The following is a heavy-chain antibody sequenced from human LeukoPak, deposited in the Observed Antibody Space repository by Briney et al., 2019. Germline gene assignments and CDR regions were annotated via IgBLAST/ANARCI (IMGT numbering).Heavy chain of an antibody. CDR1: GFTFSSYA. D-gene: IGHD5-12*01. CDR2: ISYDGSNK. CDR3: ARARYSGYDSLGGY. Sequence: GGSLRLSCAASGFTFSSYAMHWVRQAPGKGLEWVAVISYDGSNKYYADSVKGRFTISKDNSKNTLYLQMNSLRAEDTAVYYCARARYSGYDSLGGYWGQGTLVTVSS. V-gene: IGHV3-30-3*01. J-gene: IGHJ4*02.